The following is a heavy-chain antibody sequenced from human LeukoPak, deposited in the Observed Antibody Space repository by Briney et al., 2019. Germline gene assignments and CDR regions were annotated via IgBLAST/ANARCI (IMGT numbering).Heavy chain of an antibody. V-gene: IGHV4-61*05. J-gene: IGHJ5*02. CDR1: GGSISSSSYY. D-gene: IGHD6-19*01. CDR3: ARHHSSGWYGGWFDP. Sequence: PSETLSLTCTVSGGSISSSSYYWSWIRQPPGKGLEWIGYIYYSGSTNYNPSLKSRVTISVDTSKNQFSLKLSSVTAADTAVYYCARHHSSGWYGGWFDPWGQGTLVTVSS. CDR2: IYYSGST.